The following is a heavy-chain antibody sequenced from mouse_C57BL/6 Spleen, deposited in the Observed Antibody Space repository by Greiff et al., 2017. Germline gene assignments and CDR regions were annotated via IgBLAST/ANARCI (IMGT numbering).Heavy chain of an antibody. CDR2: IHPNSGST. CDR3: ARESYYGSSPWFAY. D-gene: IGHD1-1*01. CDR1: GYTFTSYW. Sequence: VQLQQPGAELVKPGASVKLSCKASGYTFTSYWMHWVKQRPGQGLEWIGMIHPNSGSTNYNEKFKSKATLTVDKSSSTAYMQLSSLTSEDSAVYYCARESYYGSSPWFAYWGQGTLVTVSA. J-gene: IGHJ3*01. V-gene: IGHV1-64*01.